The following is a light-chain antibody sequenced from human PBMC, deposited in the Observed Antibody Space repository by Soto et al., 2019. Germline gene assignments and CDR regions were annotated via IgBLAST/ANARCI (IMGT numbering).Light chain of an antibody. V-gene: IGKV1-27*01. CDR1: QDISDY. CDR2: AAS. Sequence: DIQMTQSPSSLSASVGDRVTITCRASQDISDYLAWYQQKPGQVPKLLISAASTLQSGVPSRFRGSASGTDFTLTITGLQPDDFAVYYCQQYNNWPPETFGQGTKVDIK. J-gene: IGKJ1*01. CDR3: QQYNNWPPET.